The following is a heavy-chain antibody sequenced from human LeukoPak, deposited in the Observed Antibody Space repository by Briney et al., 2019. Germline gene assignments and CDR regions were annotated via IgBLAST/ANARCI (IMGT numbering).Heavy chain of an antibody. Sequence: ASVKVSCKASGYTFTSYDINWVRQATGQGLEWMGWVNPNSGNTGYAQKFQGRVTMTRNTSISTAYMELSSLRSEDTAVYYCARGACSGGSCYSSGDWFDPWGQGTLVTVSS. CDR3: ARGACSGGSCYSSGDWFDP. V-gene: IGHV1-8*01. CDR1: GYTFTSYD. CDR2: VNPNSGNT. J-gene: IGHJ5*02. D-gene: IGHD2-15*01.